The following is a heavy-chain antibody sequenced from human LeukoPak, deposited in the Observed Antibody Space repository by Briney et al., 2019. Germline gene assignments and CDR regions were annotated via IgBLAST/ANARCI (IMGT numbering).Heavy chain of an antibody. Sequence: GASVKVSCKASGYTFTGYYMHWVRQAPGQGLEWMGWINPNSGGTNYAQKFQGRVTMTRDTSISTAYMELSRLRSDDTAVYYCARDYGILTGDDAFDIWGQGTMVTVSS. V-gene: IGHV1-2*02. CDR3: ARDYGILTGDDAFDI. CDR1: GYTFTGYY. J-gene: IGHJ3*02. CDR2: INPNSGGT. D-gene: IGHD3-9*01.